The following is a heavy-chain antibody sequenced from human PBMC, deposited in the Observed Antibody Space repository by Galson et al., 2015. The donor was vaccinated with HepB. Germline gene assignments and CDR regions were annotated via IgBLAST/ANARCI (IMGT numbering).Heavy chain of an antibody. D-gene: IGHD3-10*01. Sequence: SLRLSCAASGFTFNTYAMHWVRQAPGKRLEHVSGIHSDGGSTYYADSVKGRFTISRDNSKNTLYLRMSSLRAEDTAVYFCVKDRGYFGSGNYLCDSWGQRTLVIVSS. CDR1: GFTFNTYA. V-gene: IGHV3-64D*06. CDR3: VKDRGYFGSGNYLCDS. J-gene: IGHJ4*02. CDR2: IHSDGGST.